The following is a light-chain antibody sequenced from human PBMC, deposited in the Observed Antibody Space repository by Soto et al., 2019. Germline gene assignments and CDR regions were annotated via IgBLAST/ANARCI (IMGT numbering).Light chain of an antibody. J-gene: IGKJ1*01. CDR2: GAS. Sequence: ETVMTQSPATLSVSPGERATLSCRASQSVSSNLAWYQQKPGQAPRLLIYGASTRATGVPARFSGSGSGTEFTLTISSLQSEDFAVYYCQQYNNWPWTFGQGTTGDIK. CDR3: QQYNNWPWT. V-gene: IGKV3-15*01. CDR1: QSVSSN.